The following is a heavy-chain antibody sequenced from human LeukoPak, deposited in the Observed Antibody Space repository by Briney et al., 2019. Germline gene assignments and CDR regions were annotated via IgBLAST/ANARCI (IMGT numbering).Heavy chain of an antibody. J-gene: IGHJ4*02. CDR2: IIPIFGTA. V-gene: IGHV1-69*13. Sequence: ASVKVPCKASGGTFSSYAISWVRQAPGQGLEWMGGIIPIFGTANYAQKFQGRVTITADESTSTAYMELSSLRSEDTAVYYCARGGYCSSTSCYPSDYWGQGTLVTVSS. CDR1: GGTFSSYA. CDR3: ARGGYCSSTSCYPSDY. D-gene: IGHD2-2*01.